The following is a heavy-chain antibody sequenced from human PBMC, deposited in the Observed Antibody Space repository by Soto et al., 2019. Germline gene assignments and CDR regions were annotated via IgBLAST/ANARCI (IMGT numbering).Heavy chain of an antibody. CDR2: IKQDGSEK. CDR3: ARSPENPRYCSGGRCFYYYYGMDV. J-gene: IGHJ6*02. CDR1: GFTFSSYW. V-gene: IGHV3-7*01. D-gene: IGHD2-15*01. Sequence: GGSLRLSCAASGFTFSSYWMSWVRQAPGKGLEWVANIKQDGSEKYYVDSVKGRFTISRDNAKNSLYLQMNSLRAEDTAVYYCARSPENPRYCSGGRCFYYYYGMDVWGQGTTVTVSS.